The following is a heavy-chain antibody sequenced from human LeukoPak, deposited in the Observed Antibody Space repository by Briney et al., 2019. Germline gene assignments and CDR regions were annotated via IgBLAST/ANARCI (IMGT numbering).Heavy chain of an antibody. CDR1: GGSLSGSY. D-gene: IGHD2-2*01. CDR2: IFPNGRT. V-gene: IGHV4-4*07. CDR3: ARGDTSFYDAFDI. J-gene: IGHJ3*02. Sequence: PSETLSPTCTVSGGSLSGSYWSWVRRPAGKGLEWIGRIFPNGRTNIHPFLKSRVTMSVDRSINQFSLRLTSVTAADTAVYYCARGDTSFYDAFDIWGQGTKVTVAS.